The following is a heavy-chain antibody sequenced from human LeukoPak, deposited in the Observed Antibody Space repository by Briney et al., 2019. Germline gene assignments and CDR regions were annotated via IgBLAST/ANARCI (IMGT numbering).Heavy chain of an antibody. CDR2: ISVYNGDT. V-gene: IGHV1-18*01. CDR1: GYSFTSYG. CDR3: VRDAITGRHTGDY. Sequence: GASVKVSCKASGYSFTSYGMSWVRQAPGQGLEWMGWISVYNGDTKYAQTFQGRVTMTTDTSASTAYMELRSLRSDDTAVYYCVRDAITGRHTGDYWGQGTLVTVSS. D-gene: IGHD6-6*01. J-gene: IGHJ4*02.